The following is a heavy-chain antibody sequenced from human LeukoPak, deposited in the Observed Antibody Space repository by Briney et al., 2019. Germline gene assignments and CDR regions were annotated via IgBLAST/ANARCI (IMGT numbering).Heavy chain of an antibody. CDR2: ISSSSSYI. CDR3: ARVHGGCSSTSCYVDY. Sequence: GGSLRLSCAASGFTFSSYSMNWVRQAPGKGLEWVSSISSSSSYIYYAGSVKGRFTISRDNAKNSLYLQMNSLRAEDTAVYYCARVHGGCSSTSCYVDYWGQGTLVTVSS. D-gene: IGHD2-2*01. CDR1: GFTFSSYS. J-gene: IGHJ4*02. V-gene: IGHV3-21*01.